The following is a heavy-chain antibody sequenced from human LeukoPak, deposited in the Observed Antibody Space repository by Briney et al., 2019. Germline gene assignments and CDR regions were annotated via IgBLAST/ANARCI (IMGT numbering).Heavy chain of an antibody. CDR1: GYTLTRYA. CDR3: ARDNSIHERGWWFDP. D-gene: IGHD4-23*01. Sequence: ASVKVSCKASGYTLTRYAAMNWARQAPGQGLEWLGLINPTGSSTLYAQKFQGRVTMTRDMSTTTDYMELSSLRSDDTAVYYCARDNSIHERGWWFDPWGQGTPVTVSS. V-gene: IGHV1-46*01. CDR2: INPTGSST. J-gene: IGHJ5*02.